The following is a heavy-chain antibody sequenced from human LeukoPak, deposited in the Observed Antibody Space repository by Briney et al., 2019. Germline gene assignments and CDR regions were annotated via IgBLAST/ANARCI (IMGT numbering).Heavy chain of an antibody. D-gene: IGHD5-18*01. CDR3: ARPSGYSYGPHAFDI. J-gene: IGHJ3*02. CDR1: GGPIRSDNYY. V-gene: IGHV4-61*02. Sequence: PSQTLSLTCAVSGGPIRSDNYYWSWIRQPAGKGLEWIGRIYSSGSTNYNPSSKSRVTISVDTSKNQFSLKLSSVTAADTAVYYCARPSGYSYGPHAFDIWGQGTMVTVSS. CDR2: IYSSGST.